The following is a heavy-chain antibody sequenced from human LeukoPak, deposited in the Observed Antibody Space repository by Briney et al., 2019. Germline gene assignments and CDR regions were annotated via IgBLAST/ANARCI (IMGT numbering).Heavy chain of an antibody. D-gene: IGHD6-13*01. Sequence: GGSLRLSCAASGFTFSDYYMSWIRQVPGKGLEWVSYISSSGSSIYYADSVKGRFTISRDNAKNALYLQMNSLRAEDTAVYYCARGSSWYGFVYWGQGTLVIVSS. V-gene: IGHV3-11*01. CDR3: ARGSSWYGFVY. J-gene: IGHJ4*02. CDR1: GFTFSDYY. CDR2: ISSSGSSI.